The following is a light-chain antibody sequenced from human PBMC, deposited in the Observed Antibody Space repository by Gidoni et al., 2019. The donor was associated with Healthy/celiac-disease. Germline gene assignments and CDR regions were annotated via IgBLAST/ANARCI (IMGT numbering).Light chain of an antibody. CDR2: AAT. J-gene: IGKJ1*01. CDR1: PGISYY. V-gene: IGKV1-16*02. CDR3: QQYNSYPPT. Sequence: DLQMTQSPSSLSASVGDRVTITCRSSPGISYYLAWFQQKPGKATQSLIYAATSFQSGVPSKFSSSGSGTDFTLTISSLQPEDFATYYCQQYNSYPPTFGQGTKVEIK.